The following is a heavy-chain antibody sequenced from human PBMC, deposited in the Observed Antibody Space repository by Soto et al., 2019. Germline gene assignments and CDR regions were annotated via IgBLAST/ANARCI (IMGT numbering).Heavy chain of an antibody. CDR2: IYHSGST. CDR3: ARQVTNSWKRNYYYYGMDV. D-gene: IGHD1-1*01. CDR1: GGSISSGGYS. Sequence: SETLSLTCAVSGGSISSGGYSWSWIRQPPGKGLEWIGYIYHSGSTYYNPSLKSRVTISVDTSRNQFSLKLSSVTAADTAVYYCARQVTNSWKRNYYYYGMDVWGQGTTVTVSS. V-gene: IGHV4-30-2*01. J-gene: IGHJ6*02.